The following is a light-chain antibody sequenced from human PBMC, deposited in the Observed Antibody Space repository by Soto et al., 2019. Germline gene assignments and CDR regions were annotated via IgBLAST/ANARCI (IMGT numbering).Light chain of an antibody. CDR2: DAS. Sequence: DIQMTQSPSTLSASVGDTVTITSRTSQTISGWLAWYQQRPGKAPNLLIFDASTLESGVPSRFSGSGSGTTFTRTISSLQSDDFATYYCLQYNGYYRTFGQGTKVDIK. CDR1: QTISGW. V-gene: IGKV1-5*01. J-gene: IGKJ1*01. CDR3: LQYNGYYRT.